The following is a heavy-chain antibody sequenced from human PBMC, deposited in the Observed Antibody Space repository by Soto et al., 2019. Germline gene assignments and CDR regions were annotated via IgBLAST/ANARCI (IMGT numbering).Heavy chain of an antibody. CDR1: GGSISSGDYY. V-gene: IGHV4-30-4*01. J-gene: IGHJ6*02. Sequence: KPSETLSLTCTVSGGSISSGDYYWSWIRQPPGKGLEWIGYIYYSGSTYYNPSLKSRVTISVDTSKNQFSLKLSSVTAADTAVYYCARRPLYYYYGMDVWGQGTTVTVSS. CDR2: IYYSGST. CDR3: ARRPLYYYYGMDV.